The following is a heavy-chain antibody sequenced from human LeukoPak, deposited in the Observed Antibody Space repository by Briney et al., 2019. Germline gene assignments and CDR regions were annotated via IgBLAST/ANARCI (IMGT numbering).Heavy chain of an antibody. CDR2: ISSRSSYI. J-gene: IGHJ4*02. Sequence: GGSLRLSCAASGFTFSSYSMNWVRQAPGRGLEWVSSISSRSSYIYYADSVKGRFTISRDNAKNSLYLQMNSLRAEDTAVYYCARGLSGSNAYWGQGTLVTVSS. D-gene: IGHD1-26*01. V-gene: IGHV3-21*01. CDR3: ARGLSGSNAY. CDR1: GFTFSSYS.